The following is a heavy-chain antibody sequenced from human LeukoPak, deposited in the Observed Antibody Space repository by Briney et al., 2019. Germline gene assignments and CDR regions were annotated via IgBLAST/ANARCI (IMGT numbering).Heavy chain of an antibody. CDR3: ARLRYYDSSGSPAFDY. CDR1: GGSISSSSYY. CDR2: IYYSGST. J-gene: IGHJ4*02. V-gene: IGHV4-39*01. D-gene: IGHD3-22*01. Sequence: SETLSLTCTVSGGSISSSSYYWGWIRQLPGKGLEWIGSIYYSGSTYYNPSLKSRVTISVDTSKNQFSLKLSSVTAADTAVYYCARLRYYDSSGSPAFDYWGQGTLVTVSS.